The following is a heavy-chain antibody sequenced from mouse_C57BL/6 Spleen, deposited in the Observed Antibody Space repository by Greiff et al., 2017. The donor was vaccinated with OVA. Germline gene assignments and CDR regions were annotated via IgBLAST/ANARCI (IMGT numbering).Heavy chain of an antibody. Sequence: QVQLQESGPELVKPGASVKISCKASGYSFTSYYIHWVKQRPGQGLEWIGWIYPGSGNTKYNEKFKGKATLTADTSSSTAYMQLSSLTSEDSAVYYCARGGSHAMDYWGQGTSVTVSS. CDR2: IYPGSGNT. CDR3: ARGGSHAMDY. V-gene: IGHV1-66*01. J-gene: IGHJ4*01. CDR1: GYSFTSYY.